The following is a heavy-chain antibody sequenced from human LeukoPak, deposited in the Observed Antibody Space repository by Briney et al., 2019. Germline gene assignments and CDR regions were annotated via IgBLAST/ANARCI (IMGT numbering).Heavy chain of an antibody. CDR2: FDPEDGET. J-gene: IGHJ4*02. D-gene: IGHD3-10*01. V-gene: IGHV1-24*01. CDR1: GYTLSELS. CDR3: ATTIRGVPTGLH. Sequence: GASVKVSCKVSGYTLSELSMHWVRQAPGEGLEWMGGFDPEDGETIYAQKLQDRVTMAEDTSIDTAYMDLSSLRSEDTAVYYCATTIRGVPTGLHWGQGTLVTVSS.